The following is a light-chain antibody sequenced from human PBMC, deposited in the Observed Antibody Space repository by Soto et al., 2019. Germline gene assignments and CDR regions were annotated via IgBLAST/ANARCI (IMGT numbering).Light chain of an antibody. CDR1: SSDVGGYDY. V-gene: IGLV2-8*01. CDR3: SSYTGGILSDV. CDR2: EVT. J-gene: IGLJ1*01. Sequence: ALTKPPSAPGSPGQSVTISCTGTSSDVGGYDYVSWYQQHPGKAPKLMIYEVTIRPSGVSDRFSGSNSGNTASLTVSGLQAEDEADYYCSSYTGGILSDVFGTGTKVTVL.